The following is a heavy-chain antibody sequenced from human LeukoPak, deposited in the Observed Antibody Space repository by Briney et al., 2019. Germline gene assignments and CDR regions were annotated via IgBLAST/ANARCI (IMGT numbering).Heavy chain of an antibody. CDR1: GFIFSNYA. CDR3: AVPSVTIGITAIFDY. J-gene: IGHJ4*02. Sequence: GGFLRLSCAASGFIFSNYAIHWVRQAPGKGPEWVAVISYHGLNHYYTDSVKGRFTISRDNSNNTLYLQMNDLRTEDSAVYYCAVPSVTIGITAIFDYWGQGTLVAVSS. CDR2: ISYHGLNH. V-gene: IGHV3-30-3*01. D-gene: IGHD2-21*02.